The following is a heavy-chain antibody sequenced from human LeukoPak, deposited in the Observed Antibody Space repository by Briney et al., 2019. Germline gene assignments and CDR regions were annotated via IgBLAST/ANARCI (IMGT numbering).Heavy chain of an antibody. J-gene: IGHJ4*02. CDR2: IYYSGTT. Sequence: PSETLSLTCTVSGGSISSYHWSWIRQPPGKGLEWIGYIYYSGTTNYNPSLKSRVTISVDTSKNQVSLKLSSVTAADTAVYYCAGMRITTPTVRTLDYWGQGTLVTVSS. CDR1: GGSISSYH. CDR3: AGMRITTPTVRTLDY. D-gene: IGHD1-14*01. V-gene: IGHV4-59*08.